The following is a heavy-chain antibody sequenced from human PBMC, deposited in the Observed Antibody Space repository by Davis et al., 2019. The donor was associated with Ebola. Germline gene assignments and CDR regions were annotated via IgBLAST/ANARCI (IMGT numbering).Heavy chain of an antibody. CDR3: VGDYGDYVNYFDF. V-gene: IGHV4-38-2*02. Sequence: PSETLSLTCSVSGYSIDYGYQWGWIRQPPGKGLEWIGSIYHSGTTFYNPSLKNRVTISVDRSNKQFSLKVNSVTAADTAIYYCVGDYGDYVNYFDFWGQGTLVTVSS. D-gene: IGHD4-17*01. J-gene: IGHJ4*02. CDR2: IYHSGTT. CDR1: GYSIDYGYQ.